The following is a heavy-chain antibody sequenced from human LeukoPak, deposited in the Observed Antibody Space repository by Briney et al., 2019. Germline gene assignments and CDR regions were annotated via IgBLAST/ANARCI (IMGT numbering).Heavy chain of an antibody. Sequence: GGSLRLSCAASGFTFSSYAMSWVRQAPGKGLEWVSAISGSGGSTYYADSVKGRFTISRDNSKNTLYLQMNSLRAEDTAVYYCATDLMITFGVNGWGQGTLVTVSS. CDR3: ATDLMITFGVNG. CDR1: GFTFSSYA. CDR2: ISGSGGST. D-gene: IGHD3-16*01. J-gene: IGHJ4*02. V-gene: IGHV3-23*01.